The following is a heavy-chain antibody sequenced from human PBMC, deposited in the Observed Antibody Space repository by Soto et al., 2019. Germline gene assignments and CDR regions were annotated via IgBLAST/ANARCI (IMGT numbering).Heavy chain of an antibody. CDR2: ISYDGSNK. D-gene: IGHD5-12*01. V-gene: IGHV3-30-3*01. CDR1: GFTFSSYA. Sequence: GGSLRLSCAASGFTFSSYAMHWVRQAPGKGLEWVAVISYDGSNKYYADSVKGRFTISRDNSKNTLYLQMNSLRAEDTAVYYCARGASSGYDSGGDFDYWGQGTLVTVSS. CDR3: ARGASSGYDSGGDFDY. J-gene: IGHJ4*02.